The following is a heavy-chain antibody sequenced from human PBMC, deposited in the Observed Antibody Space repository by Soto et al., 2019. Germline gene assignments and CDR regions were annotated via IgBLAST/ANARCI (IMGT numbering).Heavy chain of an antibody. Sequence: EVQVWESGGGLVQPGGSLRLSCEASGFTFSDCAMSWVRQAPGKGLEWVSGISGTGSSTFYADSVKDRFTSSRDNSKNTVYLQMTSLRAEDTAVYYCAKGNTSGWYFFDYWGQGTLVTVSS. D-gene: IGHD6-19*01. J-gene: IGHJ4*02. CDR1: GFTFSDCA. CDR2: ISGTGSST. CDR3: AKGNTSGWYFFDY. V-gene: IGHV3-23*01.